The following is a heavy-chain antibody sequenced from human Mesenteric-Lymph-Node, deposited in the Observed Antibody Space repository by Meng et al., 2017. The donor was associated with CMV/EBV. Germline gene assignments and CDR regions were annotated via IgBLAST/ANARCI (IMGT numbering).Heavy chain of an antibody. CDR2: INNSGSS. J-gene: IGHJ4*02. CDR3: ALDRYQLPLRY. V-gene: IGHV4-34*01. CDR1: GESLTSYY. Sequence: LSLTCSVYGESLTSYYWSWIRRPPGKGLEWIGEINNSGSSNYNPALKSRVTISLDTSKNHLSLKLTSVTAADTAVYYCALDRYQLPLRYWGQGALVTVS. D-gene: IGHD2-2*01.